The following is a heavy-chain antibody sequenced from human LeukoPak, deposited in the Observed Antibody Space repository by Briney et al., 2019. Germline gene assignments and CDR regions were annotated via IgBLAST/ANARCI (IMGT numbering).Heavy chain of an antibody. J-gene: IGHJ3*02. V-gene: IGHV1-8*01. Sequence: ASVKVSCKASGYTFTSYDINWVRQATGQGLEWMGWMNPNSGNTGYAQKFQGRVTMTRNTSISTAYMELSSLRSEDTAVYYCARMSGPRGAFDIWGQGTMVTVSS. CDR3: ARMSGPRGAFDI. CDR1: GYTFTSYD. CDR2: MNPNSGNT.